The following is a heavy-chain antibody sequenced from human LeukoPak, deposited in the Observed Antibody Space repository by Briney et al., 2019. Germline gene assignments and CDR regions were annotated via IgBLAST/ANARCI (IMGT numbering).Heavy chain of an antibody. CDR1: GFALTTYN. CDR3: VRNGLNDHGRSSGSFDF. CDR2: VTAFNENT. Sequence: GASVKVSCKASGFALTTYNIVWLRQAPGQGLEWVGWVTAFNENTHYSRKVQGRVTMTRDTSTSTAYMELRSLRSDDTAIYYCVRNGLNDHGRSSGSFDFWAPGTMVTVSS. V-gene: IGHV1-18*01. D-gene: IGHD4-17*01. J-gene: IGHJ3*01.